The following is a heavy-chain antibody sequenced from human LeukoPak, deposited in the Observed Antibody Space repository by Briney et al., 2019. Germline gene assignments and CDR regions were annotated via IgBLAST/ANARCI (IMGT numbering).Heavy chain of an antibody. CDR1: GLTFSDYW. V-gene: IGHV3-7*03. CDR2: INQGGSDK. CDR3: TRLSRGTYGGDY. Sequence: GGSLRLSCAASGLTFSDYWMTWVRQAPGKGLEWVANINQGGSDKYYVDCVKGRFTISRDNAKNSLYLQMNSLRVEDTAIYYCTRLSRGTYGGDYWGQGTLVTVSS. D-gene: IGHD1-26*01. J-gene: IGHJ4*02.